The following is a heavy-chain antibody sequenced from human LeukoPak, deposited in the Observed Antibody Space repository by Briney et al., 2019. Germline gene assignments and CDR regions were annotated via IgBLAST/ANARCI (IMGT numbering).Heavy chain of an antibody. CDR2: ISSSSSYI. CDR3: ARREVAAEISFGFDY. V-gene: IGHV3-21*01. J-gene: IGHJ4*02. D-gene: IGHD2-15*01. Sequence: GGSLRLSCAASGFTFSSYTINWVRQAPGKGLEWVSSISSSSSYIYYADSLKGRFTISRDNAKNSLYLQMNSLRAEDTAVYYCARREVAAEISFGFDYWGQGTLVTVSS. CDR1: GFTFSSYT.